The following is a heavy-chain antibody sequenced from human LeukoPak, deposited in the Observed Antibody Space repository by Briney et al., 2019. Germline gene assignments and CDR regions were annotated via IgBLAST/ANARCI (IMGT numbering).Heavy chain of an antibody. CDR1: GYTFTSYG. D-gene: IGHD2-15*01. Sequence: ASVKVSCKASGYTFTSYGISWVRQAPGQGLEWMGWISAYNGNTNYAQKLQGRATMTTDTSTSTAYMELRSLRSDDTAVYYCARFGAGYCSGGSCSNFDYWGQGTLVTVSS. CDR3: ARFGAGYCSGGSCSNFDY. CDR2: ISAYNGNT. V-gene: IGHV1-18*01. J-gene: IGHJ4*02.